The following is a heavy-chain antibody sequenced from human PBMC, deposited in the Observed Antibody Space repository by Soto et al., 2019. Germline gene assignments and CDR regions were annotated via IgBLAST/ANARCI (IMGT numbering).Heavy chain of an antibody. D-gene: IGHD6-13*01. J-gene: IGHJ4*02. Sequence: QVQLVQSGAEVKKPGSSVKVSCKASGGTFGSYTISWVRQAPGQGLEWMGRIIPILGIANYAQKFQGRVTITADKSTSTAYMELSSLRSEDTAVYYCARVEGGIAAAGTLIDYWGQGTLVTVSS. CDR2: IIPILGIA. CDR3: ARVEGGIAAAGTLIDY. V-gene: IGHV1-69*02. CDR1: GGTFGSYT.